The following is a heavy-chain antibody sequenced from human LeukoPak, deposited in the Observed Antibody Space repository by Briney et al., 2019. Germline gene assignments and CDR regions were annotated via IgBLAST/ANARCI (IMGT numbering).Heavy chain of an antibody. Sequence: GGSLRLSCAASGFTFRSYWMHWVRQAPGKGLVWVSLIRSDGSSTTYADSVKGRFTISRDSAKNTLYLQMNSLRVEDTAVYYCAPIGAGYWGQGTLVTVSS. D-gene: IGHD4/OR15-4a*01. V-gene: IGHV3-74*03. CDR3: APIGAGY. CDR1: GFTFRSYW. CDR2: IRSDGSST. J-gene: IGHJ4*02.